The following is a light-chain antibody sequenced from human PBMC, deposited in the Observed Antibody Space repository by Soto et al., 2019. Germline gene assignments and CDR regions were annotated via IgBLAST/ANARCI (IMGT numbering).Light chain of an antibody. CDR2: AAS. Sequence: DIQMTQSPSSLSASIGDRVTITCRASQSISSYLNWFQQKPGEAPKLLIQAASSLQRGVPSRFSGSGSGTDFTLTINSLQPEAFAVYYCHQSYSAPVTFGQGTKL. CDR3: HQSYSAPVT. CDR1: QSISSY. V-gene: IGKV1-39*01. J-gene: IGKJ2*01.